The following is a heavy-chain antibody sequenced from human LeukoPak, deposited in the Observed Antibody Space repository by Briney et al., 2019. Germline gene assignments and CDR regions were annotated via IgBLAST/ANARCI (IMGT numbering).Heavy chain of an antibody. D-gene: IGHD1-26*01. CDR2: IIPIFGTA. J-gene: IGHJ6*03. CDR3: ARAQGGIVGATRHYYYYMDV. CDR1: GGTFSSYA. Sequence: SVKVSCKPSGGTFSSYAISWVRQAPGQGLEWMGGIIPIFGTANYAQKFQGRVTITTDESTSTAYMELSSLRSEDTAVYYCARAQGGIVGATRHYYYYMDVWGKGTTVTVSS. V-gene: IGHV1-69*05.